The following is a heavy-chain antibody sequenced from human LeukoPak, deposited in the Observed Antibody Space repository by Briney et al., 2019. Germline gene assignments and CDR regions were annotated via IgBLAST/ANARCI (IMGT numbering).Heavy chain of an antibody. V-gene: IGHV3-66*01. D-gene: IGHD3-10*01. CDR2: IYSGGST. Sequence: GGSLRLSCAASGFTVSSNYMSWVRQAPGKGLEWVSVIYSGGSTYYADSVKGRFTISRDNSKNTLCLQMNSLRAEDTAVYYCARESGSGSYYYYFDYWGQGTLVTVSS. CDR3: ARESGSGSYYYYFDY. J-gene: IGHJ4*02. CDR1: GFTVSSNY.